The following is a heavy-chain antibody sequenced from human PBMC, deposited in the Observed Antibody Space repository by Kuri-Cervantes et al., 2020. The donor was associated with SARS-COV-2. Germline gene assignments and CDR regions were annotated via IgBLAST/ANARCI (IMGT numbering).Heavy chain of an antibody. CDR3: ARDQYDFWSGYPRGIGDV. V-gene: IGHV3-30-3*01. D-gene: IGHD3-3*01. J-gene: IGHJ6*02. CDR2: ISYDGSNK. CDR1: GFTFSSYA. Sequence: GGSLRLSCAASGFTFSSYAMHWVRQAPGKGLEWVAVISYDGSNKYYADSVKGRFTISRDNSKNTLYLQMNSLRAEDTAVYYCARDQYDFWSGYPRGIGDVRGQGTTVTVSS.